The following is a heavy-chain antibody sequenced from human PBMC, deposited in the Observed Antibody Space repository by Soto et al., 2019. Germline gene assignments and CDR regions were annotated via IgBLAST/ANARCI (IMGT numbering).Heavy chain of an antibody. CDR1: GGTFSSYA. V-gene: IGHV1-69*13. J-gene: IGHJ6*02. CDR2: IIPIFGTA. D-gene: IGHD3-16*01. Sequence: EASVKVSCKASGGTFSSYAISWMRQAPGQGLEWMGGIIPIFGTANYAQKFQGRVTITADESTSTSYMELSSLRSEDTAVYYCAHSLRSFYYYGVDVWGQGTTVTVSS. CDR3: AHSLRSFYYYGVDV.